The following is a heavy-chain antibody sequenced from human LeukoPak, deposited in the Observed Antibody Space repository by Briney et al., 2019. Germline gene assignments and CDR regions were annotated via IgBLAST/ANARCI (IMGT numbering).Heavy chain of an antibody. Sequence: GGSLRLSCAASGFTFSGSAMHWVRQASGKGLEWVGRIRSKANSYATAYAASVKGRFTISRDDSKNTAYLQTNSLKTEDTAVYYCTRPDIIDYWGQGTLVTVSS. V-gene: IGHV3-73*01. CDR3: TRPDIIDY. CDR2: IRSKANSYAT. CDR1: GFTFSGSA. J-gene: IGHJ4*02.